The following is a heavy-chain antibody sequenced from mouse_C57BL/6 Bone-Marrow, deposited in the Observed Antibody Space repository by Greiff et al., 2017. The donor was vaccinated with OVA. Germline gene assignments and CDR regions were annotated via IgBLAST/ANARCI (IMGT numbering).Heavy chain of an antibody. CDR1: GYSFTDYN. J-gene: IGHJ4*01. Sequence: LQESGPELVKPGASVKISCKASGYSFTDYNMNWVKQSNGKSLEWIGVINPNYGTTSYNQKFKGKATLTVDQSSSTAYMQLNSLTSEDSAVYYCARRGTTVVARAMDYWGQGTSVTVSS. D-gene: IGHD1-1*01. CDR2: INPNYGTT. V-gene: IGHV1-39*01. CDR3: ARRGTTVVARAMDY.